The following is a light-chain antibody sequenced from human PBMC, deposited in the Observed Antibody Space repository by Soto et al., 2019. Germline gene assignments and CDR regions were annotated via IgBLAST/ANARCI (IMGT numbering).Light chain of an antibody. Sequence: QSALTKPASVYGSPGQSITISCTGTSSDVGGYNYVSWYQQHPGKAPKLMIYEVSNRPSGVSNRVSGSKSGNTASLTISGLQAEDEADYYCSSYTSSSTLVFGTGTKLTVL. CDR3: SSYTSSSTLV. CDR1: SSDVGGYNY. J-gene: IGLJ1*01. CDR2: EVS. V-gene: IGLV2-14*01.